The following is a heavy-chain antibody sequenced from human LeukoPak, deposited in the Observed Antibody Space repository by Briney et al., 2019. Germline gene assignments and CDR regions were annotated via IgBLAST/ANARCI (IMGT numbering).Heavy chain of an antibody. CDR2: IYPGDSDT. V-gene: IGHV5-51*01. D-gene: IGHD6-19*01. Sequence: SIYPGDSDTRDSPSFQGQVTISADKSLSTGYLQWSSLKASDTAMYYCARLGYSSGWNYFDYWGQGTLVTVSS. CDR3: ARLGYSSGWNYFDY. J-gene: IGHJ4*02.